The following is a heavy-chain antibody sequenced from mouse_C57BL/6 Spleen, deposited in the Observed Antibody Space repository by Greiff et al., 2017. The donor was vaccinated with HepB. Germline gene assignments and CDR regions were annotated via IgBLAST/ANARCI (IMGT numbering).Heavy chain of an antibody. J-gene: IGHJ3*01. CDR1: GFSLSTSGMG. CDR2: IYWDDDK. Sequence: QVTLKESGPGILQSSQTLSLTCSFSGFSLSTSGMGVSWIRQPSGKGLEWLAHIYWDDDKRYNPSLKSRLTISKDTSRNQVFLKSTSVDTADTATYYCARSGLYEYAAWCADWGQGTLVTVSA. D-gene: IGHD2-4*01. V-gene: IGHV8-12*01. CDR3: ARSGLYEYAAWCAD.